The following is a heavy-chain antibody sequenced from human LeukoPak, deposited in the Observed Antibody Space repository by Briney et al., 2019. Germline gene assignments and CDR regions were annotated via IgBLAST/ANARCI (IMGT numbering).Heavy chain of an antibody. CDR1: GFTFSDYY. D-gene: IGHD3-16*01. J-gene: IGHJ6*02. CDR2: ISSSGSTI. Sequence: GGSLRLPCEASGFTFSDYYMSWIRQAPGKGLEWVSYISSSGSTIYYADSVKGRFTISRDNAKNSLYLQMNSVRAEETAVYYCARDTRIRSPFYYGMDVWGQGTTVTVSS. CDR3: ARDTRIRSPFYYGMDV. V-gene: IGHV3-11*01.